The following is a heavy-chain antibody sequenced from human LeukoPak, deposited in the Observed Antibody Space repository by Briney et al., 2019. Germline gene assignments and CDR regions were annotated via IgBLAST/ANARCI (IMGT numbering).Heavy chain of an antibody. CDR3: VRDFRSADY. V-gene: IGHV3-74*01. CDR1: GFTFSTYC. Sequence: GGSLRLSCAASGFTFSTYCMHWVRQAPGKGPMWVSRICPDGTVTNYADSVKARFIISRDNARNTVYLQMNSLRVENTAVYYCVRDFRSADYWGQGTLVTVSS. J-gene: IGHJ4*02. CDR2: ICPDGTVT.